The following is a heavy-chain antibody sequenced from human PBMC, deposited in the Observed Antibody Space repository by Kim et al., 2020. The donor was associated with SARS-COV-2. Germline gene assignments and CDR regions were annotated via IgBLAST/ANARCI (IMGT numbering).Heavy chain of an antibody. D-gene: IGHD3-22*01. Sequence: YAQKFQGRVTITADESTSTAYMELSSLRSEDTAVYYCARGYDSSGYPFDYWGQGTLVTVSS. CDR3: ARGYDSSGYPFDY. V-gene: IGHV1-69*01. J-gene: IGHJ4*02.